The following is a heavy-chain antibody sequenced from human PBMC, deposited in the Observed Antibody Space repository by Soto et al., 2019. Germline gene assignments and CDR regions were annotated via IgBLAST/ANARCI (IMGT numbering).Heavy chain of an antibody. CDR1: GFTFSSYA. V-gene: IGHV3-23*01. CDR3: AKDGAPSIAAAADGMDV. D-gene: IGHD6-13*01. Sequence: GGSLRLSCAASGFTFSSYAMGWVRQAPGKGLEWVSAISGSGGSTYYADSVKGRFTISRDNSKNTLYLQMNSLGADDTALYYCAKDGAPSIAAAADGMDVWGQGTTVTVSS. J-gene: IGHJ6*02. CDR2: ISGSGGST.